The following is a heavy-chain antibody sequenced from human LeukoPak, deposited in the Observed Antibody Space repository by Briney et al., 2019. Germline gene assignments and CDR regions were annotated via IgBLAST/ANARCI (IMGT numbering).Heavy chain of an antibody. J-gene: IGHJ4*02. D-gene: IGHD2-15*01. Sequence: SETLSLTCTVSGYSISSGYYWGWIRQPPGKGLEWIGSIYHSGSTYYNPSLKSRVTISVDTSKNQFSLKLSSVTAADTAVSYCAGGRGFNYWGQGTLVTVSS. CDR2: IYHSGST. CDR1: GYSISSGYY. CDR3: AGGRGFNY. V-gene: IGHV4-38-2*02.